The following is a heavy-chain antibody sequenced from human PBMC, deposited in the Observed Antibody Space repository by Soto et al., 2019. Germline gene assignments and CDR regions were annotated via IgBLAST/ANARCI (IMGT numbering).Heavy chain of an antibody. J-gene: IGHJ4*02. V-gene: IGHV3-48*03. CDR3: VRDNIPMAALDY. Sequence: EVQLVQSGGGLVQRGGSLRLSCAVSGFTFSKFEMNWVRQAPGKGLEWVSYISSGGSLTKYVDSVKGLFTISRDNAKNSLHLLMNSLRDEDTAVYYCVRDNIPMAALDYWGQGSLVTVSS. CDR2: ISSGGSLT. D-gene: IGHD6-19*01. CDR1: GFTFSKFE.